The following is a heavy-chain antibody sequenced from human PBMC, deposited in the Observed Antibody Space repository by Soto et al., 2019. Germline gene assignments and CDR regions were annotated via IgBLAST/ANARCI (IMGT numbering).Heavy chain of an antibody. CDR3: ARDVAYCGGDCYSRWFDP. V-gene: IGHV4-4*02. Sequence: QVQLQESGPGLVKPSGTLSLTCAVSGGSISSSNWWSWVRQPPGKGLEWIGEIYHSGSTNYNPYLKSRVTLSVDNSKTHFSLKLSSVTAADTAVYYCARDVAYCGGDCYSRWFDPWGQGTLVTVSS. D-gene: IGHD2-21*02. CDR2: IYHSGST. CDR1: GGSISSSNW. J-gene: IGHJ5*02.